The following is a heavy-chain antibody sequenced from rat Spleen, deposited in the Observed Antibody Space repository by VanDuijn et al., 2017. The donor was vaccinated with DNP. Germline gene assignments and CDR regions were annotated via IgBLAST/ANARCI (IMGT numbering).Heavy chain of an antibody. D-gene: IGHD1-4*01. CDR1: GFNFNDYW. CDR2: INQDSSTI. Sequence: EVKLVESGGGLVQPGRSLKLSCAASGFNFNDYWMGWVRQAPGKGLEWIGEINQDSSTIKYHPSLKDKFTVSRDNGQNTLYLQMTKLVSEDTVIYFCGRVAYPGGAMDAWGQGISVTVSS. V-gene: IGHV4-2*01. CDR3: GRVAYPGGAMDA. J-gene: IGHJ4*01.